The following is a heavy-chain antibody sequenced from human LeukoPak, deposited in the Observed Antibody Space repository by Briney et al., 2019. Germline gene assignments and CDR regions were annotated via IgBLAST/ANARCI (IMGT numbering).Heavy chain of an antibody. Sequence: SETLSLTRTVSGGSISTSSYYWAWIRQPPGKELEWIGSINYSGTTYYTASLKSRVTISVDTSKNQFSLSLRSVSAADTTVYYCARLFGCSGGSCYFDDWGQGTLVTVSS. CDR1: GGSISTSSYY. D-gene: IGHD2-15*01. J-gene: IGHJ4*02. CDR3: ARLFGCSGGSCYFDD. V-gene: IGHV4-39*01. CDR2: INYSGTT.